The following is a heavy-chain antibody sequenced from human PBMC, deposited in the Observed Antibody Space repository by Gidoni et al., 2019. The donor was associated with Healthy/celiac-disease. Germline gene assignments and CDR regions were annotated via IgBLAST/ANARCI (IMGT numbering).Heavy chain of an antibody. CDR2: ISGSGGST. Sequence: EVQLLESGGGLVQPGGSLRLSCAASGITFSSYAMSWVRQAPGKGLEWVSAISGSGGSTYYADSVKGRFTISRDNSNNTLYLQMNSLRAEDTAVYYCAKVTAYDFWSGYYFFDYWGQGTLVTVSS. J-gene: IGHJ4*02. V-gene: IGHV3-23*01. D-gene: IGHD3-3*01. CDR3: AKVTAYDFWSGYYFFDY. CDR1: GITFSSYA.